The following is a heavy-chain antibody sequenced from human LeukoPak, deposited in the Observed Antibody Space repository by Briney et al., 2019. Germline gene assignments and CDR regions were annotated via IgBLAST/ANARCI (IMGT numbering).Heavy chain of an antibody. CDR2: INPSGGST. V-gene: IGHV1-46*01. J-gene: IGHJ4*02. D-gene: IGHD4-23*01. CDR1: GYTFTSYY. CDR3: ARGGYDYGGNSDLDY. Sequence: ASVKVSCKASGYTFTSYYMHWVRQAPGQGLESMGIINPSGGSTSYAQKFQGRVTMTRDTSTSTVYMELSSLRSEDTAVYYCARGGYDYGGNSDLDYWGQGTLVTVSS.